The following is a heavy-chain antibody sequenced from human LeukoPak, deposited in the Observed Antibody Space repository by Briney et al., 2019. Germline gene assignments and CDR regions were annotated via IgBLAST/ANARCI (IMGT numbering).Heavy chain of an antibody. CDR3: ARGRDYYDFWSGYYPYYYYYYMDV. V-gene: IGHV1-8*03. J-gene: IGHJ6*03. Sequence: ASVKVSCKASGYTFTSYDFNWVRQATGQGLEWMGWMNPNSGNTGYAQKFQGRVTITRNTSISTAYMELSSLRSEDTAVYYCARGRDYYDFWSGYYPYYYYYYMDVWGKGTTVTVSS. CDR2: MNPNSGNT. CDR1: GYTFTSYD. D-gene: IGHD3-3*01.